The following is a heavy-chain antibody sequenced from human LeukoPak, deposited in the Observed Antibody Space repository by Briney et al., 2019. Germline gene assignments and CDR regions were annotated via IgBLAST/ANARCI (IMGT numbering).Heavy chain of an antibody. Sequence: KPGGSLRLSCAASGFTFSDYYMSWIRQAPGKGLEWVSYISSSGSTIYYADSVKGRFTISRDNAKNSLYLQMNSLRAEDTAVYYCARVSPGGTPTIQLYKGSLDYWGQGTLVTVSS. CDR3: ARVSPGGTPTIQLYKGSLDY. J-gene: IGHJ4*02. CDR1: GFTFSDYY. V-gene: IGHV3-11*01. D-gene: IGHD5-18*01. CDR2: ISSSGSTI.